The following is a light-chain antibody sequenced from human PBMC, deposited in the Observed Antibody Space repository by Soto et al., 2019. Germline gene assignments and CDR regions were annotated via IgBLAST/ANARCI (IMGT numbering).Light chain of an antibody. Sequence: EIVLTQSPGTLSLSLGERATLSCRASQSVSSTYLAWYQQRPGQAPRLLIYGVSSRATGIPDRFSGSGSGTDFTLTISRLDPEDFAVYYCQQYGSSPRTFGQGTKVEIK. CDR3: QQYGSSPRT. V-gene: IGKV3-20*01. CDR2: GVS. CDR1: QSVSSTY. J-gene: IGKJ1*01.